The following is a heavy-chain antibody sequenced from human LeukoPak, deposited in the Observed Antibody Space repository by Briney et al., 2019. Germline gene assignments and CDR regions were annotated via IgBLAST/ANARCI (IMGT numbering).Heavy chain of an antibody. CDR3: VRGITIFGVLRSPWFDP. CDR1: GFTFSSYS. Sequence: GGSLRLSCAASGFTFSSYSMNWVRQAPGKGLEWVSSISSSSSYIYYADSVKGRFTISRDNAKNSLCLQMNGLRVEDSAVYYCVRGITIFGVLRSPWFDPWGQGTLVTVSS. V-gene: IGHV3-21*01. D-gene: IGHD3-3*01. CDR2: ISSSSSYI. J-gene: IGHJ5*02.